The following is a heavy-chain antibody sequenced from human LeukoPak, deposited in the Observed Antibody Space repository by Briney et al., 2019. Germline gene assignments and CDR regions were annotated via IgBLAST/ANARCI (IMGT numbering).Heavy chain of an antibody. Sequence: SETLSLTCTVSGYSISSGYYWGWIRQPPGKGLEWIGSIYHSGSTYYNPSLKSRVTISVDTSKNQFSLKLSSVTAADTAVYYCARVQQFSWFDPWGQGTLVTVSS. CDR2: IYHSGST. CDR3: ARVQQFSWFDP. D-gene: IGHD6-13*01. J-gene: IGHJ5*02. V-gene: IGHV4-38-2*02. CDR1: GYSISSGYY.